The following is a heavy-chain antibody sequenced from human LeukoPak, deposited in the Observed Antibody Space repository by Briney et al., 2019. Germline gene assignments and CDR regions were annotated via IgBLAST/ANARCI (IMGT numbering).Heavy chain of an antibody. V-gene: IGHV3-21*01. CDR2: ISSSSSYI. J-gene: IGHJ4*02. D-gene: IGHD3-3*01. Sequence: PGGSLRLSCAASGFTFSSYSMNWVRQAPGKGLEWVSSISSSSSYIYYADSVKGRFTISRDNAKNSLYLQMNSLRAEDTAVYYCARDGGGRGSYGWDWGQGTLVTVSS. CDR3: ARDGGGRGSYGWD. CDR1: GFTFSSYS.